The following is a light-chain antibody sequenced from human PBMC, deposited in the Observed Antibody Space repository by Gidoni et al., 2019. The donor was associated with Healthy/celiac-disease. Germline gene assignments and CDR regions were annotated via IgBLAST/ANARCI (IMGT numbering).Light chain of an antibody. CDR1: QSVSSSY. CDR3: QQYGSSPPYS. J-gene: IGKJ2*03. CDR2: GAS. Sequence: EIVLTQSQATLSLSPGERATLSCRASQSVSSSYLAWYQQKPGQAPRLLIYGASSRATGIPDRFSGSGSGTDFTLTISRLEPEDFAVYYCQQYGSSPPYSFGQGTKLEIK. V-gene: IGKV3-20*01.